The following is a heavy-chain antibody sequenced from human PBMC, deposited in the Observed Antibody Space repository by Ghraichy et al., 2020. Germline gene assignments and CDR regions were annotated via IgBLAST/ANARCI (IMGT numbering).Heavy chain of an antibody. J-gene: IGHJ4*02. D-gene: IGHD6-19*01. CDR2: IYYSGST. V-gene: IGHV4-39*01. CDR3: ARQSSGWYNY. CDR1: GGSISSSSYY. Sequence: SETLSLTCTVSGGSISSSSYYWGWIRQPPGKGLEWIGSIYYSGSTYYNPSLKSRVTISVDTSKNQFSLKLSSVTAADTAVYYCARQSSGWYNYWGQGTLVTVSS.